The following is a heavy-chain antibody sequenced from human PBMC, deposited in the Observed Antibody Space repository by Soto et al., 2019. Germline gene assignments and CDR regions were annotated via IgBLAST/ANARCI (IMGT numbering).Heavy chain of an antibody. J-gene: IGHJ6*02. CDR1: GDTFSSYA. V-gene: IGHV1-69*06. CDR3: AATGGNYFGLDV. CDR2: IIPIFGTA. D-gene: IGHD2-8*02. Sequence: GASVKVSCKDSGDTFSSYAISWVGQAPGQGLEWMGGIIPIFGTANYAQKFQGRVTMTADTSTRTAFMEVRSLTSDDTGVYFCAATGGNYFGLDVWGQGTTVTVSS.